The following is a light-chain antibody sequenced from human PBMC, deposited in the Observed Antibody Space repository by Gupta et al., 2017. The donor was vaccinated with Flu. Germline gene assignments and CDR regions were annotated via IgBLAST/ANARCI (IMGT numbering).Light chain of an antibody. CDR3: SAWDSSLNEAV. Sequence: AWLTQPPSVSKRLRQTATLTCTGNSNNVGNQGAAWLQQHQGHPPKVLSDRNNNRPSGISERFSASRSGNTASLTITGLQPEDEADDYCSAWDSSLNEAVFGGGTKVTVL. CDR1: SNNVGNQG. J-gene: IGLJ3*02. V-gene: IGLV10-54*04. CDR2: RNN.